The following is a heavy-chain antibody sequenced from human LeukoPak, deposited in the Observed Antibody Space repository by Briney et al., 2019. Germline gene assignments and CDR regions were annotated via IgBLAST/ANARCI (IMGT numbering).Heavy chain of an antibody. D-gene: IGHD6-19*01. CDR1: GFTLSTYE. J-gene: IGHJ4*02. V-gene: IGHV3-48*03. Sequence: GVSLRLSCAASGFTLSTYEINWVRQAPGKGLEWLSHISTSGSSIHYADSVKGRFTISRDNAKNSLYLQMNSLRVEDTAVYYCAKVRWDNSGWYYLDYWGQGTLVTVSS. CDR2: ISTSGSSI. CDR3: AKVRWDNSGWYYLDY.